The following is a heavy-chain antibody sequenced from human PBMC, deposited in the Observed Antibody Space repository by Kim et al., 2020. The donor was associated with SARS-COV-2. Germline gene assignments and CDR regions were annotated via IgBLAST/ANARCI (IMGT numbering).Heavy chain of an antibody. CDR1: GFTFSSYG. Sequence: GGSLRLSCAASGFTFSSYGMHWVRQAPGKGLEWVAVIWYDGSNKYYADSVKGRFTISRDNSKNTLYLQMNSLRAEDTAVYYCARDQPSIKNMEVTWAFDIWGQGTMVTVSS. J-gene: IGHJ3*02. V-gene: IGHV3-33*01. D-gene: IGHD5-18*01. CDR3: ARDQPSIKNMEVTWAFDI. CDR2: IWYDGSNK.